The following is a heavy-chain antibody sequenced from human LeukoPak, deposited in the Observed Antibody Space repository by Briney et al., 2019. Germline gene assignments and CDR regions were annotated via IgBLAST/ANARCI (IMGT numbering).Heavy chain of an antibody. J-gene: IGHJ4*02. CDR3: ARGGVTMVRGGDPLDY. V-gene: IGHV3-53*01. Sequence: TGGSLRLSCAASGFTVSSNYMSWVRQAPGKGLEWVSVIYSGGSTYYADSVKGRFTISRDNSKNTLYLQMNSLRAEDTAVYYCARGGVTMVRGGDPLDYWGQGTLVTVSS. D-gene: IGHD3-10*01. CDR2: IYSGGST. CDR1: GFTVSSNY.